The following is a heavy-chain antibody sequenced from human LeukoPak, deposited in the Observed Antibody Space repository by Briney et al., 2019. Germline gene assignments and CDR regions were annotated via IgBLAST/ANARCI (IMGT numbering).Heavy chain of an antibody. D-gene: IGHD2-2*01. CDR2: VRYDGINK. J-gene: IGHJ4*02. CDR1: GFTFNNYG. Sequence: GGSLRLSCAASGFTFNNYGIHWVRQAPGKGLECVAFVRYDGINKYYADSVKDRFTISRDNSKDTLYLQMNSLRAEDTAVYYCAKDAPVVPAAISVPGKDRYWGQGTLVTVSS. V-gene: IGHV3-30*02. CDR3: AKDAPVVPAAISVPGKDRY.